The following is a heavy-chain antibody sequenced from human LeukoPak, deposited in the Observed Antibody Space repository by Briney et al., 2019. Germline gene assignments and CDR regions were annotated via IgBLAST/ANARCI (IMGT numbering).Heavy chain of an antibody. V-gene: IGHV4-30-4*01. D-gene: IGHD2-15*01. CDR2: ISYSGNT. J-gene: IGHJ5*02. Sequence: PSQTLALTCIVSGGSIGRGGYFWARIRQPPGKGLEGIGFISYSGNTHYNPSLKRRLPISIHRSKTQFSLSLTSVTAADTAVYYCARVNHVYCSTAACFRAGWFDPWGQGNLVTVS. CDR1: GGSIGRGGYF. CDR3: ARVNHVYCSTAACFRAGWFDP.